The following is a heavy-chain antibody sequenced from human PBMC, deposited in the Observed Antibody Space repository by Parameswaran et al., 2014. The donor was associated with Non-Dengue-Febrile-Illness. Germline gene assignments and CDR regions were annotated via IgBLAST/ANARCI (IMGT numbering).Heavy chain of an antibody. V-gene: IGHV4-34*01. Sequence: SETLSLTCAVYGGSFSGYYWSWIRQPPGKGLEWIGEINHSGSTNYNPSLKSRVTISVDTSKNQFSLKLSSVTAADTAVYYCARGPDYWGQGTLVTVSS. CDR2: INHSGST. J-gene: IGHJ4*02. CDR3: ARGPDY. CDR1: GGSFSGYY.